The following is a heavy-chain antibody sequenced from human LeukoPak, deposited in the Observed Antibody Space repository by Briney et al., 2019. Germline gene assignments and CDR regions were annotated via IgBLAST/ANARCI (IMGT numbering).Heavy chain of an antibody. CDR1: GYTFTGYY. J-gene: IGHJ4*02. Sequence: ASVKVSCKASGYTFTGYYMHWVRQAPGQGLEWMGWINPNSGGTNYAQKFQGRVTMTRDTSISTAYMELSSLRSEDTAVYYCARGRVRLEWELLRHRRYYFDYWGQGTLVTVSS. CDR3: ARGRVRLEWELLRHRRYYFDY. V-gene: IGHV1-2*02. D-gene: IGHD1-26*01. CDR2: INPNSGGT.